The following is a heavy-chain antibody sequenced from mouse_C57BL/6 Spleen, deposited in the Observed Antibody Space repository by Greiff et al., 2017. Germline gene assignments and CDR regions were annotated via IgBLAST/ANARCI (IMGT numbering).Heavy chain of an antibody. CDR1: GFTFSNYW. CDR3: TELTGTYFDV. Sequence: EVKLVESGGGLVQPGGSMKLSCVASGFTFSNYWMNWVRQSPEKGLEWVAQIRLKSDNYATHYAESVKGRFTISRDDSKSSVYLQMNNLRAEDTGIYYCTELTGTYFDVWGTGTTVTVSS. CDR2: IRLKSDNYAT. J-gene: IGHJ1*03. D-gene: IGHD4-1*01. V-gene: IGHV6-3*01.